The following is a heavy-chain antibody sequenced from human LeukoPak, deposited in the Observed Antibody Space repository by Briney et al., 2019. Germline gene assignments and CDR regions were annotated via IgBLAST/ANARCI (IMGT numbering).Heavy chain of an antibody. D-gene: IGHD6-6*01. CDR1: GFTFSSYG. CDR2: ISYDGSNK. CDR3: AKFWSYSSSPVDPTGFDY. Sequence: PGGSLRLSCAASGFTFSSYGMHWVRQAPGKGLEWVAVISYDGSNKYYADSVKGRFTISRDNSKNTLYLQMNSLRAEDTAVYHGAKFWSYSSSPVDPTGFDYWGQGTLVTVSS. J-gene: IGHJ4*02. V-gene: IGHV3-30*18.